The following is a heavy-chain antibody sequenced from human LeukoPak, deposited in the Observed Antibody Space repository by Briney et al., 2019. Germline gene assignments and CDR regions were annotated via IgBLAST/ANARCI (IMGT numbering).Heavy chain of an antibody. CDR1: GYTFTGYY. CDR3: ARDGVYDSSGYYPFDY. Sequence: ASVKVSCKASGYTFTGYYMHWVRQAPGQGLEWMGRINPNSGGTNYAQKFQGRVTMTRDMSTSTVYMELSSLRSEDTAVYYCARDGVYDSSGYYPFDYWGQGTLVTVSS. CDR2: INPNSGGT. D-gene: IGHD3-22*01. J-gene: IGHJ4*02. V-gene: IGHV1-2*06.